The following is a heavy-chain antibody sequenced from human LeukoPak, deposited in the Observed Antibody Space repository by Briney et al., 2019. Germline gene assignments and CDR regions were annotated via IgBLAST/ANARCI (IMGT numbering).Heavy chain of an antibody. Sequence: SETLSLXCTVSGGSISSYYWRWIRQPPGKGLEWIGYIYYSGSTNYNPSLKSRVTISVDTSKNQFSLKLRSVTAADTAVYYCASLGRDSSGVLDYWGQGALVTVSS. V-gene: IGHV4-59*08. CDR1: GGSISSYY. CDR3: ASLGRDSSGVLDY. J-gene: IGHJ4*02. D-gene: IGHD6-19*01. CDR2: IYYSGST.